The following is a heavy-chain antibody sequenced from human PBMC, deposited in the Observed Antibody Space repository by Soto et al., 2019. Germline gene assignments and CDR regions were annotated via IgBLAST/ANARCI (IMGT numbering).Heavy chain of an antibody. Sequence: XGPTLVNPTQTLRLTCTFSGFSLSTSGVGVGWIRQPPGKALEWLALIFWNDDKRYSPSLKSRLTITKDTSKNQVVLTMTNMDPVDTATYSCAHRALGTVSDAFDIWGQGTMVTVSS. CDR2: IFWNDDK. D-gene: IGHD2-21*02. J-gene: IGHJ3*02. CDR3: AHRALGTVSDAFDI. V-gene: IGHV2-5*01. CDR1: GFSLSTSGVG.